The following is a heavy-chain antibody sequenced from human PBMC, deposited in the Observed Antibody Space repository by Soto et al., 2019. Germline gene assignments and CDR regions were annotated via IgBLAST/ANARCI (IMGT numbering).Heavy chain of an antibody. CDR1: GDSVSSNSAA. Sequence: SQTLSLTCAFSGDSVSSNSAAWNWIRQSPSRGLEWLGRTYYRSKWYNDYAVSVKSRITINPDTSKNQFSLQLNSVTPEDTAVYYCARGEGYSSGWYDYYYGMDVWGQGTKVTVSS. D-gene: IGHD6-19*01. CDR2: TYYRSKWYN. V-gene: IGHV6-1*01. CDR3: ARGEGYSSGWYDYYYGMDV. J-gene: IGHJ6*02.